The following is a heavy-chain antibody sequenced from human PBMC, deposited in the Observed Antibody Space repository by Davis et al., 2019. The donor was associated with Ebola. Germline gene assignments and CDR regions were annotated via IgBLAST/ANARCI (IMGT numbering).Heavy chain of an antibody. CDR1: GFTFSSYA. V-gene: IGHV3-30*02. J-gene: IGHJ4*02. Sequence: GESLKTSCAASGFTFSSYAMHWVRQAPGKGLEWVAFIRYDGSNKYYADSMKGRFTISRDNSKNTLYLQMDSLRADDTAVYYCAKLVTTHTTFDYWGQGTLVTVSS. D-gene: IGHD4-17*01. CDR2: IRYDGSNK. CDR3: AKLVTTHTTFDY.